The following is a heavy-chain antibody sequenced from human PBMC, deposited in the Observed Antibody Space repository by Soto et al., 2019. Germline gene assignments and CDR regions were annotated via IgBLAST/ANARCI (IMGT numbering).Heavy chain of an antibody. V-gene: IGHV4-30-2*01. D-gene: IGHD6-19*01. Sequence: QLQLQESGSGLVKPSQTLSLTCAVSGGSISSGGYSWSWIRQTPGTGLEWIGYIYHSGSTYYNPSLKSRVTISVDRSKNQFALKLISVTAADTAVYYCARAGGLGAVAADYWGQGTLVTVSS. CDR1: GGSISSGGYS. CDR3: ARAGGLGAVAADY. J-gene: IGHJ4*02. CDR2: IYHSGST.